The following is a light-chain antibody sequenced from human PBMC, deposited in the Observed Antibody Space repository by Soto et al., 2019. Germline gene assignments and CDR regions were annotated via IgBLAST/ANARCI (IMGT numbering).Light chain of an antibody. CDR1: SSDGGGYNY. Sequence: QSVLTQPPSASGSPGQSVTISCTGTSSDGGGYNYVSWYQQHAGKVPKLMVYEVNKRPSGVPDRFSDSKSDNKASLTVSWNQAEDAADYYCTSYAVANNVFWTWTKGTVL. V-gene: IGLV2-8*01. J-gene: IGLJ1*01. CDR2: EVN. CDR3: TSYAVANNV.